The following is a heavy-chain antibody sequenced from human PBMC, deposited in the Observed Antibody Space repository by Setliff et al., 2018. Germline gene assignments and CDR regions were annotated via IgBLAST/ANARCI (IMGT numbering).Heavy chain of an antibody. CDR1: GDTFSTYA. J-gene: IGHJ5*02. CDR3: ARDILLVEGVSVTGCWFDP. CDR2: IIPLLETA. V-gene: IGHV1-69*06. Sequence: SVKVSCKASGDTFSTYALSWVRQAPGQGLEWMGGIIPLLETAKYAQKFQGRVTITADKSTSTGYMELSSLRSEDTAVYYCARDILLVEGVSVTGCWFDPWGQGALVTV. D-gene: IGHD3-9*01.